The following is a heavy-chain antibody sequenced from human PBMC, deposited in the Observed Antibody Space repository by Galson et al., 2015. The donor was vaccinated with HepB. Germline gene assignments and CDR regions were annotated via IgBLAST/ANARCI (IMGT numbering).Heavy chain of an antibody. J-gene: IGHJ4*02. V-gene: IGHV3-30-3*01. Sequence: SLRLSCAASGFTFNSFAMHWVRQAPGKGLEWVAVISFDGTNKYYTDSVKGRFSISRDNSKNTLYLQMDSLRAEDTAVYFCARGYTRDVYKSHFDHWGQATLVTVSS. CDR3: ARGYTRDVYKSHFDH. D-gene: IGHD5-24*01. CDR2: ISFDGTNK. CDR1: GFTFNSFA.